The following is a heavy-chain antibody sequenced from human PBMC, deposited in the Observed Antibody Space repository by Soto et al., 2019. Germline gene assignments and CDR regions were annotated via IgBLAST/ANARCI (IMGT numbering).Heavy chain of an antibody. CDR3: AKVVVLWYPTIHYGMDV. CDR1: GFTFSSYG. D-gene: IGHD3-10*01. J-gene: IGHJ6*02. Sequence: PGWSLRLSCAASGFTFSSYGMHWVRQAPGKGLEWVAVISYDGSNKYYADSVKGRFTISRDNSKNTLYLQMNSLRAEDTAVYYCAKVVVLWYPTIHYGMDVWGQGTTVTVSS. V-gene: IGHV3-30*18. CDR2: ISYDGSNK.